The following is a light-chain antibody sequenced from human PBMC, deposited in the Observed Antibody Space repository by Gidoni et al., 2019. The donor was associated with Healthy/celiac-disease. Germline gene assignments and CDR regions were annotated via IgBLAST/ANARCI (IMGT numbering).Light chain of an antibody. Sequence: SYELTQQHSVSVSPGQTASITCSGDKLGDKYACWYQQKPGQSPGLFIYQDSKRPSVIPERFSGSTSGNTATLTISGPQAMDEADYYCQACDSSTHVVFGGGTKLTVL. CDR2: QDS. CDR3: QACDSSTHVV. J-gene: IGLJ2*01. CDR1: KLGDKY. V-gene: IGLV3-1*01.